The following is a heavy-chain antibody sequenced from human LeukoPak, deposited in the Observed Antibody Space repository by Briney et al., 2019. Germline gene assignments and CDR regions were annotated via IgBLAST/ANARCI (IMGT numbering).Heavy chain of an antibody. Sequence: PGGSLRLSCAASGFTLSSYWMSWVRQAPGKGLEWVANIKQDESEKYYVDSVKGRFTISRDNAKNSLYLQMNSLRAEDTAVYCCARGVLLTRDSGCPVFAYWGQGTQVTVSS. V-gene: IGHV3-7*03. D-gene: IGHD3-22*01. CDR2: IKQDESEK. CDR1: GFTLSSYW. J-gene: IGHJ4*02. CDR3: ARGVLLTRDSGCPVFAY.